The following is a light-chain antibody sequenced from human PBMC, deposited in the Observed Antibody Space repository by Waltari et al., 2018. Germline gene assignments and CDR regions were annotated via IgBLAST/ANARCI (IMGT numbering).Light chain of an antibody. CDR1: SSDVGSHNL. CDR2: EVS. CDR3: CSHAGSSTVV. Sequence: QSALTQPASVSGSPGQSITISCTGTSSDVGSHNLVSWYPQHPGKAPNLLIYEVSKRPSGVSNRFSGSKSGNTASLTISGLQAEDEADYYCCSHAGSSTVVFGGGTKLTVL. J-gene: IGLJ2*01. V-gene: IGLV2-23*02.